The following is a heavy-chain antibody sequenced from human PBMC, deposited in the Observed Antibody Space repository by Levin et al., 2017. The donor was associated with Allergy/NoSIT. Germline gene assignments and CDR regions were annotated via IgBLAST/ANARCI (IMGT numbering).Heavy chain of an antibody. CDR3: ARAYDGYSYGHTDY. CDR1: GGSFSGYY. V-gene: IGHV4-34*01. Sequence: PSETLSLTCAVYGGSFSGYYWSWIRQPPGKGLEWIGEINHSGSTNYNPSLKSRVTISVDTSKNQFSLKLSSVTAADTAVYYCARAYDGYSYGHTDYWGQGTLVTVSS. D-gene: IGHD5-18*01. J-gene: IGHJ4*02. CDR2: INHSGST.